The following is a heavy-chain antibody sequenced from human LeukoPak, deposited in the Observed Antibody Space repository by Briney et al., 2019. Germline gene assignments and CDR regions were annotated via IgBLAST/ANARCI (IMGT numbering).Heavy chain of an antibody. CDR1: GFTFSTYW. Sequence: GGSLRLSCAASGFTFSTYWMSWVRQAPGKGLEWVANIKQDGSEKYYVDSVKGRFTISRDNAKNSLYLQMNSLRAEDTAVYYCVRSMATITFSFDYWGQGTLVTVSS. D-gene: IGHD5-24*01. CDR3: VRSMATITFSFDY. CDR2: IKQDGSEK. J-gene: IGHJ4*02. V-gene: IGHV3-7*01.